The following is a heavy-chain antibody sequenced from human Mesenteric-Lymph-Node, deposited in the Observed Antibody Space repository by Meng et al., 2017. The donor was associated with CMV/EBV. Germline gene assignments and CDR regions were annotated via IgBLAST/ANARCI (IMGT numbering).Heavy chain of an antibody. V-gene: IGHV3-23*01. CDR2: ISGGGGST. Sequence: GESLKISCAASGFTFSIHAMSWVRQAPRKGLEWVSTISGGGGSTYYADSVRGRFTISRDNSKNTLYLQMNSLRAEDTAVYYCAKNGGGVTTSFDIWGQGTMVTVSS. J-gene: IGHJ3*02. CDR3: AKNGGGVTTSFDI. CDR1: GFTFSIHA. D-gene: IGHD3-16*01.